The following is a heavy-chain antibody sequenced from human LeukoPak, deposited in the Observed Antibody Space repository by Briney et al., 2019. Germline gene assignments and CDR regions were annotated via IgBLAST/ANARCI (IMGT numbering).Heavy chain of an antibody. CDR1: GYTFTTYA. J-gene: IGHJ4*02. Sequence: ASVKVSCKASGYTFTTYAMNWVRQAPGQGLEWMGWINPNNGDTNFAQRFQGRVTMTRDTTISTAYMELSRLTTDDTAVFYCTRDPSGGLLWFGELRPYFDFWGQGTLVTVSS. D-gene: IGHD3-10*01. CDR3: TRDPSGGLLWFGELRPYFDF. V-gene: IGHV1-2*02. CDR2: INPNNGDT.